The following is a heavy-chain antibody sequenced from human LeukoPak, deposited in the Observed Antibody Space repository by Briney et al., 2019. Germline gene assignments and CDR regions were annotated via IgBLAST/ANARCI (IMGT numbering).Heavy chain of an antibody. V-gene: IGHV3-30*02. CDR1: GFTLSSYG. CDR3: AKAPYDFTVCGVVTNWCDP. Sequence: PGGSLSLSCAVCGFTLSSYGMHWVRHPPGRGLVWVAFIRYDGSHKFYADSVKGRFTISRDNSKHTLYLQMNSERAQHRAVYYCAKAPYDFTVCGVVTNWCDPRGQGNLLTVSS. CDR2: IRYDGSHK. D-gene: IGHD3-3*01. J-gene: IGHJ5*02.